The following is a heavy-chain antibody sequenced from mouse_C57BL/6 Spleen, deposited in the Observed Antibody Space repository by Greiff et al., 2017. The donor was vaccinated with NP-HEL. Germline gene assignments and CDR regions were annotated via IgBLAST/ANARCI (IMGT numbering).Heavy chain of an antibody. V-gene: IGHV5-16*01. CDR3: AREDGYYVFDV. J-gene: IGHJ1*03. Sequence: EVHLVESEGGLVQPGSSMKLSCTASGFTFSDYYMAWVRQVPEKGLEWVANINYDGSSTYYLDSLKSRFIISRDNAKNILYLQMSSLKSEDTATYYCAREDGYYVFDVWGTGTTVTVSS. CDR2: INYDGSST. D-gene: IGHD2-3*01. CDR1: GFTFSDYY.